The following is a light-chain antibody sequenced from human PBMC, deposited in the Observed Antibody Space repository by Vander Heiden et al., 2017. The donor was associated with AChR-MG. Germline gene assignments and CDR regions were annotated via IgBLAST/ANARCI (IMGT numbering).Light chain of an antibody. CDR2: GKS. Sequence: QSVLTQPPSVSGTTGQGVPTPCTVSSSNIGAGYDVHWYQQWPGTAPKLLIYGKSNRPAGGPDRFSGAKSGTAASLAITGLQAEDEADYYCQSYDSSLSGSIFGGGTKLTVL. CDR3: QSYDSSLSGSI. CDR1: SSNIGAGYD. J-gene: IGLJ2*01. V-gene: IGLV1-40*01.